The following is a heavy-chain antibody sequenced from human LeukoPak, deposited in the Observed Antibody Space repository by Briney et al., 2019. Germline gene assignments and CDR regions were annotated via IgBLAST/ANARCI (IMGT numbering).Heavy chain of an antibody. CDR2: INHSGST. CDR1: GGSFSGCY. Sequence: SETLSLTCAVYGGSFSGCYWSWIRQPPGKGLERIGEINHSGSTNYNPSLKSRVTISVDTSKNQFSLKLSSVTAADTAVYYCARGDYGSGSFGYWGQGTLVTVSS. V-gene: IGHV4-34*01. CDR3: ARGDYGSGSFGY. D-gene: IGHD3-10*01. J-gene: IGHJ4*02.